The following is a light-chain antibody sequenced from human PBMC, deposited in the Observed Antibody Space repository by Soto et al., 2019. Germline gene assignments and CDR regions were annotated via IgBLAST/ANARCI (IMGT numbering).Light chain of an antibody. CDR2: GAS. CDR1: QSVSSSY. J-gene: IGKJ5*01. V-gene: IGKV3-20*01. Sequence: EIVMTQSPATLSVSTGERATLSFRASQSVSSSYLAWYQQKPGQAPRLLIYGASSRATGIPDRFSGSGSGTDFTLTISRLEPEDFAVYYCQQYGSSPPITFGQGTRLEIK. CDR3: QQYGSSPPIT.